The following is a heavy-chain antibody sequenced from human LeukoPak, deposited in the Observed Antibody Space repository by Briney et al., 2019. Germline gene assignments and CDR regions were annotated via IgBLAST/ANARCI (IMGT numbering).Heavy chain of an antibody. Sequence: GSLRLSCAASGFTFSSYSMNRVRQAPGKGLEWVSYISSSGSTIYYADSVKGRFTISRDNAKNSLYLQMNSLRAEDTAVYYCARGPAIAVAGAFDYWGQGTLVTVSS. D-gene: IGHD6-19*01. V-gene: IGHV3-48*04. CDR1: GFTFSSYS. CDR2: ISSSGSTI. J-gene: IGHJ4*02. CDR3: ARGPAIAVAGAFDY.